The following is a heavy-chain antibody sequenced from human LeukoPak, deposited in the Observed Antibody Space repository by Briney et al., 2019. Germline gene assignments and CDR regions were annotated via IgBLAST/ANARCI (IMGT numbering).Heavy chain of an antibody. J-gene: IGHJ6*04. V-gene: IGHV1-69*04. CDR2: IIPILGIA. CDR1: APTFSSYA. D-gene: IGHD2-15*01. CDR3: ARVSKIPERYVCSGGSCSGRYYYYYGLDV. Sequence: SVKVSCMAYAPTFSSYAISWVRQAAGHWIEWMGRIIPILGIAKYAQKFQGRVTITADKSTSTAYIELSSLRSEDTAVYYCARVSKIPERYVCSGGSCSGRYYYYYGLDVWVEGTTVTVSS.